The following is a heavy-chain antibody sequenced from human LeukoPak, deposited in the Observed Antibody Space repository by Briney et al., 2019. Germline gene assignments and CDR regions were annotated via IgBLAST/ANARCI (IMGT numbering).Heavy chain of an antibody. Sequence: PGGSLRLSCAASGFTFSSYSMNWVRQAPGKGLEWVSSISSSSSYIYYADSVKGRFTISRDNAKNSPYLQMNSLRAEDTSVYYCARAKPIPFTYGSGSYYAHFDYWGQGTLVTVSS. D-gene: IGHD3-10*01. V-gene: IGHV3-21*01. CDR1: GFTFSSYS. J-gene: IGHJ4*02. CDR2: ISSSSSYI. CDR3: ARAKPIPFTYGSGSYYAHFDY.